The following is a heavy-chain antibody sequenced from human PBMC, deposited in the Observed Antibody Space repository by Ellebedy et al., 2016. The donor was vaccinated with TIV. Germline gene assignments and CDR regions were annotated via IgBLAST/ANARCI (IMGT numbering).Heavy chain of an antibody. CDR1: GYTFTGYY. CDR2: ISAYNGNT. Sequence: AASVKVSCKASGYTFTGYYMHWVRQAPGQGLEWMGWISAYNGNTNYAQNLQGRVTMTTDTYTSTAYMDLRSLRSDDTAVYYCARDNAKMRGIYPDWGQGTLVTVSS. CDR3: ARDNAKMRGIYPD. D-gene: IGHD2-21*01. J-gene: IGHJ4*02. V-gene: IGHV1-18*04.